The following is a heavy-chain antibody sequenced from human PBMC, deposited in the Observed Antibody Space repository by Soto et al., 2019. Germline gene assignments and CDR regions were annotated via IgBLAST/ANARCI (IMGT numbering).Heavy chain of an antibody. CDR2: FHSSGAT. CDR1: GASISSADYY. CDR3: AIIWSGDFDY. Sequence: QVQLQESGPGLVKPSQTLSLTCTVSGASISSADYYWSWIRQPPGKGLEWIGYFHSSGATYKDPSLKSRVTISVDTSTNQISLKLDAVTAADSAIYYCAIIWSGDFDYWGHGTLVTISS. J-gene: IGHJ4*01. D-gene: IGHD3-10*01. V-gene: IGHV4-30-4*01.